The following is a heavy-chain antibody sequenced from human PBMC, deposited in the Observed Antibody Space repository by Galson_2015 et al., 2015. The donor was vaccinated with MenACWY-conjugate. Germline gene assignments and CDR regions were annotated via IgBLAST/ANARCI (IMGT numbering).Heavy chain of an antibody. V-gene: IGHV3-48*04. J-gene: IGHJ4*02. CDR2: ITSSSSTI. CDR3: ATRTGANFCFDY. CDR1: GFTFSSYI. Sequence: SLRLSCAASGFTFSSYIMNWVRHAPGKGLEWVSYITSSSSTIYYADSVKGRFTISRDNAKNSLFLQMNSLRAEDTAVYYCATRTGANFCFDYWGQGTLITVSS. D-gene: IGHD7-27*01.